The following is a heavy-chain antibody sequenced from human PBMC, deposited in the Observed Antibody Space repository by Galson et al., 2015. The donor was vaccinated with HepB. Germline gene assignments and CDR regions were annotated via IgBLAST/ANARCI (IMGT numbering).Heavy chain of an antibody. CDR1: GFTFSSYG. CDR3: ARDYDSSGYLDY. D-gene: IGHD3-22*01. J-gene: IGHJ4*02. Sequence: SLRLSCAASGFTFSSYGINWVRQAPGKGLEWVSYISTSSQTIYYADSVKGRFTISRDNAKNSLYLQMNSLRNEDTAVYYCARDYDSSGYLDYWGQGTLVTVSS. V-gene: IGHV3-48*02. CDR2: ISTSSQTI.